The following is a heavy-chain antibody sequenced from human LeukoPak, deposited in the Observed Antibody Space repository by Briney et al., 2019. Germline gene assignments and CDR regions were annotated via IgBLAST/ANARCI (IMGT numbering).Heavy chain of an antibody. CDR1: GGSISSNY. Sequence: SETLSLTCTVSGGSISSNYWSWIRQPAGKGLEWIGRIYTSGSTNYNPSLKSRVTMSVDTSKNQFSLKLSSVTAADTAVYYCAREGLVGATENWFDPWGQGTLVTVSS. CDR3: AREGLVGATENWFDP. V-gene: IGHV4-4*07. D-gene: IGHD1-26*01. J-gene: IGHJ5*02. CDR2: IYTSGST.